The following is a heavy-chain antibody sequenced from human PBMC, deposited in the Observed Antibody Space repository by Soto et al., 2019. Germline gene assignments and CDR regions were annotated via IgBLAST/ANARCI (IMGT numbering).Heavy chain of an antibody. Sequence: GGSLRLSCAASGFTFSSYAMSWVRQAPGKGLEWVSAISGSGGSTYYADSVKGRFTISRDNSKNTPYLQMNSLRAEDTAVYYCAKTSGVTSAYYYYYGMDVWGQGTTVTVSS. V-gene: IGHV3-23*01. CDR1: GFTFSSYA. D-gene: IGHD3-10*01. J-gene: IGHJ6*02. CDR3: AKTSGVTSAYYYYYGMDV. CDR2: ISGSGGST.